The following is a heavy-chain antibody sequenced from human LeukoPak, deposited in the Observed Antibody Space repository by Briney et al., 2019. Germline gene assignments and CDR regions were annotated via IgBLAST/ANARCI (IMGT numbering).Heavy chain of an antibody. CDR2: IYSGGST. CDR3: ARDPNGDYAMDV. J-gene: IGHJ6*02. V-gene: IGHV3-66*01. CDR1: GFTVSSNY. Sequence: PGGALRLSCAVSGFTVSSNYMSWVRQAPGKGPEWVSVIYSGGSTYYADSVKGRFTISRDNFKNTLYLQMNSLRADDTAVYYCARDPNGDYAMDVWGQGTTVTVSS. D-gene: IGHD4-17*01.